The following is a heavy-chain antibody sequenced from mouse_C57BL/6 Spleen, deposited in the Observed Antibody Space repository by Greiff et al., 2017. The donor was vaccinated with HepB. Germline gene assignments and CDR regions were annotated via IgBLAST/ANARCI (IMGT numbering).Heavy chain of an antibody. D-gene: IGHD2-1*01. CDR1: GYSFTDYN. V-gene: IGHV1-39*01. Sequence: EVKLVESGPELVKPGASVKISCKASGYSFTDYNMNWVKQSNGKSLEWIGVINPNYGTTSYNQKFKGKATVTVDQSSSTAYMQLNSLTSEDSAVYYCERSYGKDWYFDVWGTGTTVTVSS. J-gene: IGHJ1*03. CDR3: ERSYGKDWYFDV. CDR2: INPNYGTT.